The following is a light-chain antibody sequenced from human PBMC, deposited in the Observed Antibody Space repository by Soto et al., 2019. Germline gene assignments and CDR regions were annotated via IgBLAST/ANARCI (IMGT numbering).Light chain of an antibody. CDR2: DAS. CDR1: QSVSNY. Sequence: EVVLTQSPATLSLSPGERATLCCRASQSVSNYLAWYQQKPGQAPRLLIYDASSRATGIPDRFSGSGSGTDFTLTISSLEPEDFAVYYCQQRSSWPPITFGQGTRLEIK. J-gene: IGKJ5*01. V-gene: IGKV3-11*01. CDR3: QQRSSWPPIT.